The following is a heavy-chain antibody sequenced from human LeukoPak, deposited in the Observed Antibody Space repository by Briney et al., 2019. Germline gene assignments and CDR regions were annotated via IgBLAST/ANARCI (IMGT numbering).Heavy chain of an antibody. V-gene: IGHV4-59*01. D-gene: IGHD1-1*01. CDR1: GGSITSYY. CDR3: ARVDRSNWDVLEY. J-gene: IGHJ4*02. CDR2: IDYSGST. Sequence: SETLSLTCTVSGGSITSYYWSWIRQPPGKGLGWIGYIDYSGSTNYNPSLKSRVTISVDTTQNQFSLKLSSVTAADTAGYYCARVDRSNWDVLEYWGQGTLVTVSS.